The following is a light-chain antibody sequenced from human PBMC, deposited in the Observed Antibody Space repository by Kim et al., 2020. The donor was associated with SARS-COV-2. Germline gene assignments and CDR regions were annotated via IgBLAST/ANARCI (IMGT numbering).Light chain of an antibody. CDR1: QSITRTY. Sequence: ETVLTQSPGTLSLSPGERAILSCRPSQSITRTYLAWYQQKPGQAPRLLIYGASNRATGIPDRFSGSGTGTDFNLTISRLEPEDFAVYYCQQYATSRRTFGQGTKVDIK. V-gene: IGKV3-20*01. CDR2: GAS. J-gene: IGKJ1*01. CDR3: QQYATSRRT.